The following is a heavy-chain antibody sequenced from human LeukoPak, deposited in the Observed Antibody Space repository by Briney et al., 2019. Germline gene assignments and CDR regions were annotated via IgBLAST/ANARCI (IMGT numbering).Heavy chain of an antibody. D-gene: IGHD4-23*01. Sequence: SETMSLTCTVSGGSISSSYYYWGWIREPPGKGLEWIGSIYYSGSTYYNPSLKSRVTISVDTSKRHFSLKLTSVTAAETAVYYCARPSRITTVVFEYWAQGTLVIVSS. J-gene: IGHJ4*02. V-gene: IGHV4-39*02. CDR2: IYYSGST. CDR3: ARPSRITTVVFEY. CDR1: GGSISSSYYY.